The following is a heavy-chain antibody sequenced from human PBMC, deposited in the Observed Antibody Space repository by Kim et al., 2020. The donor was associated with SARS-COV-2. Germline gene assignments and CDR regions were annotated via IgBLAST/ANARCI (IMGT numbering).Heavy chain of an antibody. V-gene: IGHV5-51*01. CDR3: ARGSKEMATLDI. J-gene: IGHJ3*02. D-gene: IGHD5-12*01. Sequence: RYSPSFQGQVTISADKSISTAYLQWSSLKASDTAMYYCARGSKEMATLDIWGQGTMVTVSS.